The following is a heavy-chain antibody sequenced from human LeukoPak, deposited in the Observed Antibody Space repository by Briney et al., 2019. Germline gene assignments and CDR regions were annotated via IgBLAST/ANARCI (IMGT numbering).Heavy chain of an antibody. CDR3: AKVSLNSGYDVDY. V-gene: IGHV3-48*03. D-gene: IGHD5-12*01. CDR1: GFTFSSYE. Sequence: GSLRLSCAASGFTFSSYEMNWVRQAPGKGLEWVSYISSSGSTIYYADSVKGRFTISRDNSKNTLYLQMNSLRAEDTAVYYCAKVSLNSGYDVDYWGQGTLVTVSS. CDR2: ISSSGSTI. J-gene: IGHJ4*02.